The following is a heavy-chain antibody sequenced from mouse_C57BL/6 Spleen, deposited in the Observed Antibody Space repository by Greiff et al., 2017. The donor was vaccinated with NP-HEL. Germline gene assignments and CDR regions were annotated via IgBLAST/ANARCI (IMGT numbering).Heavy chain of an antibody. CDR3: SNRDY. Sequence: QVQLQQPGAELVRPGTSVKLSCKASGYTFTSYWMHWVKQRPGQGLEWIGVIDPSDSYTNYNQKFKGKATLTVDTSSSTAYMQLSSLTSEDSAGYYCSNRDYWGEGTTLTVSS. D-gene: IGHD4-1*01. J-gene: IGHJ2*01. V-gene: IGHV1-59*01. CDR1: GYTFTSYW. CDR2: IDPSDSYT.